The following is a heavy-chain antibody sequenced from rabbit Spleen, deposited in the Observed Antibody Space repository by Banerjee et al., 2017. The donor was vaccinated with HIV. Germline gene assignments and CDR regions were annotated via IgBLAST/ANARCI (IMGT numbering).Heavy chain of an antibody. CDR3: ARDTSTSFSSYGMAL. CDR2: IYTGGGTT. D-gene: IGHD1-1*01. V-gene: IGHV1S40*01. J-gene: IGHJ6*01. CDR1: GIDFNSNYY. Sequence: QSLEESGGDLVKPGGTLTLTCKASGIDFNSNYYMCWVRQAPGKGLEWIGCIYTGGGTTYYASGAKGRFSVSITSSTTVTLQMTSQTAADTATYFCARDTSTSFSSYGMALWGPGTLVPVS.